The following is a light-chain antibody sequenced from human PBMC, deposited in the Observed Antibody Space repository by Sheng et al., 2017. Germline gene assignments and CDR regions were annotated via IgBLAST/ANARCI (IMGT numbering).Light chain of an antibody. J-gene: IGKJ4*01. CDR2: WAS. Sequence: DIVLTQSPDSLAVSLGESATINCKSSQSVLYSSNNKNYLTWYQQKPGQPPKLLLYWASNRESGVPDRFSGSGSGTDFTLTISSLQSEDFAVYYCQQYNNWPLTFGGGTKVEIK. CDR1: QSVLYSSNNKNY. CDR3: QQYNNWPLT. V-gene: IGKV4-1*01.